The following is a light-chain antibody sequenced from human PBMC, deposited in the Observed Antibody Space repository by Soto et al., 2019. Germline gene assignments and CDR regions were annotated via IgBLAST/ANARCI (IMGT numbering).Light chain of an antibody. CDR1: SSNIGAGYD. Sequence: QLVLTQPPSVSGAPGQRVTISCTGSSSNIGAGYDVHWYQQLPGTAPKVLIYANSHRPSGVPDRFSGSQSGTSASLAITGLQAEDEADYYCQPYDSSLSGSVVFGGGTQLTVL. CDR3: QPYDSSLSGSVV. CDR2: ANS. J-gene: IGLJ2*01. V-gene: IGLV1-40*01.